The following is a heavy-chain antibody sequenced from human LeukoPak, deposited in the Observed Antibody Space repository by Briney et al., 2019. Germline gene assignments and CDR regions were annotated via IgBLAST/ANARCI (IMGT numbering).Heavy chain of an antibody. V-gene: IGHV3-20*04. CDR2: INLSSSSR. D-gene: IGHD3-22*01. Sequence: RPGGSLRLSCAASGFTFDDYGMSWVRQAPGKGLEWVPGINLSSSSRGYADSVKGRFTISRDSAKKFLYLQMNTLRVEDTALYYCARVDRSADYSLDYWGQGSLVTVSS. J-gene: IGHJ4*02. CDR1: GFTFDDYG. CDR3: ARVDRSADYSLDY.